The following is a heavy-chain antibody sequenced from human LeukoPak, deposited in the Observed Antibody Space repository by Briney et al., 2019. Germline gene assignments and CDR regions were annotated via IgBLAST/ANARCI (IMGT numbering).Heavy chain of an antibody. D-gene: IGHD6-19*01. CDR1: GGSFSGYY. CDR3: ARARGAVAGYFDF. CDR2: INHSGST. J-gene: IGHJ4*02. Sequence: SETLSLTCVVYGGSFSGYYWSWIRQPPGKGLEWMGEINHSGSTNYNPSLKSRVTISVDTSKNQFSLRLSSVTAADTAVYYCARARGAVAGYFDFWGQGTLVTVSS. V-gene: IGHV4-34*01.